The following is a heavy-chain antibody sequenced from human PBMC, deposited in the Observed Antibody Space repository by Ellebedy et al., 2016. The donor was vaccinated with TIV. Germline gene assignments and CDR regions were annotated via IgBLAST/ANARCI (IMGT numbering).Heavy chain of an antibody. J-gene: IGHJ3*02. CDR1: GFTFSSYG. V-gene: IGHV3-30*03. CDR2: ISYDGSNK. D-gene: IGHD3-22*01. CDR3: VSSITMTEI. Sequence: GGSLRLXXAASGFTFSSYGMHWVRQAPGKGLEWVAVISYDGSNKYYADSVKGRFTISRDNSKNTLYLQMSSLRAEDTAVYYCVSSITMTEIWGQGTMVTVSS.